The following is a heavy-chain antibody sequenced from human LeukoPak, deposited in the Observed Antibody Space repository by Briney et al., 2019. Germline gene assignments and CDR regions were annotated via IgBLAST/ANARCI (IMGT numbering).Heavy chain of an antibody. V-gene: IGHV4-30-2*01. D-gene: IGHD3-22*01. Sequence: PSETLSLICTVSGGSISSGGYSWSWIRQPPGKGLEWIGYIYHSGSTYYNPSLKSRVTISVDRSKNQFSLKLSSVTAADTAVYYCASGYDSSGYYPPIFDYWGQGTLVTVSS. J-gene: IGHJ4*02. CDR3: ASGYDSSGYYPPIFDY. CDR2: IYHSGST. CDR1: GGSISSGGYS.